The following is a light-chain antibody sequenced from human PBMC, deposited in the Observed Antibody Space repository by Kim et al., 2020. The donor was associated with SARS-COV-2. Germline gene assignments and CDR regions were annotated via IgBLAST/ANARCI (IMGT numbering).Light chain of an antibody. CDR2: GAS. V-gene: IGKV3-20*01. J-gene: IGKJ2*02. CDR1: QSVSSSY. Sequence: EIVLTQSPGTLSLSPGERATLSCRASQSVSSSYLAWYQQKPGQAPRLLIYGASSRATGIPDRFSGSGSGTDFTLTISRLEPEDFAVYYCQQYGSSPPCTFGQGTKLEF. CDR3: QQYGSSPPCT.